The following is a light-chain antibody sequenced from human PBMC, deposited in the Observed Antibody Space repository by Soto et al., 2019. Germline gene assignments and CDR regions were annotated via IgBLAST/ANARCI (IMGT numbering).Light chain of an antibody. CDR2: GAS. CDR1: QSVSSSY. V-gene: IGKV3-20*01. Sequence: EVVLTQSPATLSLSPGERATLSCRASQSVSSSYLAWYQQKPGQAPRLLIYGASRRATGLPDRFSGSGSGTDFTLTISRLEPADFAVYCCQQYGSSQYTFGQGTKREIK. J-gene: IGKJ2*01. CDR3: QQYGSSQYT.